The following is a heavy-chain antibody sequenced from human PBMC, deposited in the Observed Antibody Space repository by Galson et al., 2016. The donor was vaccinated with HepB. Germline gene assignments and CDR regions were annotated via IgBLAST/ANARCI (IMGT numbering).Heavy chain of an antibody. V-gene: IGHV3-53*01. CDR1: GFSVSGKY. J-gene: IGHJ3*02. CDR3: EGYSDPFDI. D-gene: IGHD3-22*01. Sequence: SLRLSCAASGFSVSGKYMSWARQAPGQGLEWVSAIFSGDATYYRDSVQGRFTISRDTSKNTLYLQMNNLRAEDTAIYYCEGYSDPFDIWGQGTMVTVSS. CDR2: IFSGDAT.